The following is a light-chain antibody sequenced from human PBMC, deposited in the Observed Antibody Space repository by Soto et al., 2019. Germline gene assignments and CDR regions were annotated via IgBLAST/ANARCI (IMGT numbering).Light chain of an antibody. J-gene: IGKJ1*01. CDR2: GAS. CDR3: QHYGSSPPWT. CDR1: LSVSSN. V-gene: IGKV3-20*01. Sequence: EIVLPQSPATLSLSPGASASLYCRASLSVSSNLAWYQQRPVQAPRLXIYGASSRATGIPDRFCGSGSGTDFTLTISRLEPEDFAVYHCQHYGSSPPWTFGQGTKVDIK.